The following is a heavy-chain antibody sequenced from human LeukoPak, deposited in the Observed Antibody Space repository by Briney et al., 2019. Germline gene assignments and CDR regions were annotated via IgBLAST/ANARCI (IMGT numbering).Heavy chain of an antibody. CDR3: ARTRYSYGGYFDY. V-gene: IGHV4-39*07. CDR1: GGSISSSSYY. CDR2: IYYSGST. D-gene: IGHD5-18*01. J-gene: IGHJ4*02. Sequence: SETLSLTCTVSGGSISSSSYYWGWIRQPPGKGLEWIGSIYYSGSTYYNPSLKSRVTISVDTSKNQFSLKLSSVTAADTAVYYCARTRYSYGGYFDYWGQGTLVTVSS.